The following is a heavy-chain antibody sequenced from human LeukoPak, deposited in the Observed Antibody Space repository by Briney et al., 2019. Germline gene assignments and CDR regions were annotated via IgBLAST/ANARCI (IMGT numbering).Heavy chain of an antibody. D-gene: IGHD3-3*01. V-gene: IGHV3-53*01. CDR1: GFTVSSNY. CDR3: ARAQNYDFWSDYNDAFDI. J-gene: IGHJ3*02. CDR2: IYSGGST. Sequence: RGSLRLSCAASGFTVSSNYMSWVRQAPGKGLEWVSVIYSGGSTYYADSVKGRFTISRDNSKNTLYLQMNSLRAEDTAVYYCARAQNYDFWSDYNDAFDIWGQGTMVTVSS.